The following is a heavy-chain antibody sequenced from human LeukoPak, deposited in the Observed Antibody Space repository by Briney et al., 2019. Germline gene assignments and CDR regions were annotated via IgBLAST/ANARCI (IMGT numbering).Heavy chain of an antibody. CDR2: ISSSSSSI. CDR3: VRDGCSSTSCYSVNDY. V-gene: IGHV3-21*01. Sequence: GGSLRLSCAASGFTFSSYTMNWVRQAPGRGLEWVSSISSSSSSIYYADSVKGRFTISRDNAKNSLYLQMNSLRAEDTAVYYCVRDGCSSTSCYSVNDYWGRGTLVTVSS. CDR1: GFTFSSYT. D-gene: IGHD2-2*02. J-gene: IGHJ4*02.